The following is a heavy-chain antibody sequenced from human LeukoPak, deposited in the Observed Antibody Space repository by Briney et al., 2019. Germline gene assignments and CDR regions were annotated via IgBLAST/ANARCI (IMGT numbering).Heavy chain of an antibody. V-gene: IGHV1-24*01. CDR2: FDPEDGET. J-gene: IGHJ4*02. CDR1: GYTLTELS. Sequence: ASVKVSCKVSGYTLTELSMHWVRQAPGKGLEWMGGFDPEDGETINAQKFQGRVTMTEDTSTDTAYMELSSLRSEDTAVYYCATGAYYGSGSQIDYWGQGTLVTVSS. D-gene: IGHD3-10*01. CDR3: ATGAYYGSGSQIDY.